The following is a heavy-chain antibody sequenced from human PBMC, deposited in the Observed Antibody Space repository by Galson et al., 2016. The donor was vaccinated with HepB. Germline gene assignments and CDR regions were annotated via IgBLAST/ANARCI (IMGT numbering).Heavy chain of an antibody. Sequence: SVKVSCKASGGTFSSYAISWVRQAPGQGLEWMGGIIPIFGTAKYAQKFQGRVTITADESTSTAYMELSSLRYEDTAVYYCARGWERYHDILSFQHWGQGTLVTVSA. D-gene: IGHD3-9*01. CDR1: GGTFSSYA. CDR2: IIPIFGTA. CDR3: ARGWERYHDILSFQH. V-gene: IGHV1-69*13. J-gene: IGHJ1*01.